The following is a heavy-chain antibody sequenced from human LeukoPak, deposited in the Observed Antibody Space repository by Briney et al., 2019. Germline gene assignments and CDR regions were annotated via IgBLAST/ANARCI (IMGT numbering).Heavy chain of an antibody. J-gene: IGHJ4*02. V-gene: IGHV5-51*01. Sequence: GESLKISCKGSGYSFISYWIGWVRQMPGKGLEWMGIIYPGDSDTRYSPSFQGQVTISADKSISTAYLQWSSLKASDTAMYYCARVSSGLFRELLFDYWGQGTLVTVSS. CDR2: IYPGDSDT. D-gene: IGHD3-10*02. CDR1: GYSFISYW. CDR3: ARVSSGLFRELLFDY.